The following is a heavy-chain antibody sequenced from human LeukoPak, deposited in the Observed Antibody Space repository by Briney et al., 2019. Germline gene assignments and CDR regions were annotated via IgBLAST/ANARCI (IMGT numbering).Heavy chain of an antibody. Sequence: SETLSLTCTVSGGSISSSSYYWGWIRQPPGKGLEWIGSIYYSGSTYYNPSLKSRVTISVDTSKNQFSLKLSSVTAADTAVYYCARRGNVLLWFGETLYYFDYWGLGTLVTVSS. CDR2: IYYSGST. J-gene: IGHJ4*02. CDR1: GGSISSSSYY. V-gene: IGHV4-39*01. CDR3: ARRGNVLLWFGETLYYFDY. D-gene: IGHD3-10*01.